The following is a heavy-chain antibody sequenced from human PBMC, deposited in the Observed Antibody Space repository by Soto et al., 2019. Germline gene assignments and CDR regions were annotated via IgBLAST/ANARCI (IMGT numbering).Heavy chain of an antibody. Sequence: GWSLRLSCAASGFTFSSYAMSWVRQAPGKGLEWVSSISGSGGSTYYADSVKGRFTISRDNSKNTLYLQMNSLRAEDTAVYYCAKSDPCFGDSRTNWFDPWGQGTLVTVSS. V-gene: IGHV3-23*01. CDR2: ISGSGGST. D-gene: IGHD3-10*01. CDR3: AKSDPCFGDSRTNWFDP. J-gene: IGHJ5*02. CDR1: GFTFSSYA.